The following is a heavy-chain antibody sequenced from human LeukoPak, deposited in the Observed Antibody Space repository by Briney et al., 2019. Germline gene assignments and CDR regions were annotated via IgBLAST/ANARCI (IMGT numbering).Heavy chain of an antibody. V-gene: IGHV3-33*08. D-gene: IGHD6-13*01. Sequence: GGSLRLSCAASGFTFSSYAMSWVRQAPGKGLEWVAVIWYDGSNKYYADSVKGRFTISRDNSKNTLYLQMNSLRAEDTAVYYCARGDSSSWNNYFDYWGQGTLVTVSS. CDR2: IWYDGSNK. CDR3: ARGDSSSWNNYFDY. CDR1: GFTFSSYA. J-gene: IGHJ4*02.